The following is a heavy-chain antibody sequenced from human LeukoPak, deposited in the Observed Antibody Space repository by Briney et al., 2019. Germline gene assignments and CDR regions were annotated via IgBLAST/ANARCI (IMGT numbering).Heavy chain of an antibody. CDR3: ARGGGSGSYPVYYYYMDV. V-gene: IGHV1-8*01. J-gene: IGHJ6*03. D-gene: IGHD3-10*01. CDR1: GYPFRNYD. Sequence: ASVKVSCKTSGYPFRNYDINWVRQATGQGLEWMGWINPHSGKTGYAQKFQGRVTMTTDTSASTAYMELSSLRSEDTAVYYCARGGGSGSYPVYYYYMDVWGKGTTVTISS. CDR2: INPHSGKT.